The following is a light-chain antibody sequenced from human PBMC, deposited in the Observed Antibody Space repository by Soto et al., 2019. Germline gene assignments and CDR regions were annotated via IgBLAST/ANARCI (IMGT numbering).Light chain of an antibody. Sequence: EIVLTQSPGTLSLFAGERATLSCRATQSVSSNYLAWYQQQPGQAPRLLIYIASRRATGIPDRFSGSGSGTDFTLSISRLEPEDFAVDYFQQYCPSPWTFGQRTKVEIK. CDR2: IAS. CDR1: QSVSSNY. V-gene: IGKV3-20*01. J-gene: IGKJ1*01. CDR3: QQYCPSPWT.